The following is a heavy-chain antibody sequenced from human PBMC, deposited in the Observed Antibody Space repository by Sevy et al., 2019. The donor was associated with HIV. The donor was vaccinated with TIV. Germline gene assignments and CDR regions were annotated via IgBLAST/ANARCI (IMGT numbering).Heavy chain of an antibody. Sequence: GGSLRLSCAASGFAFNTHAIHWVRQAPGKGLEWVAYISYHGTYTRYIDSVRGRFTVSRDNSKNTLHLQMDNLRQEDTARYYCGRDLSGRYTIDVWGQGTLVTVSS. J-gene: IGHJ4*02. D-gene: IGHD1-26*01. CDR2: ISYHGTYT. V-gene: IGHV3-30-3*01. CDR3: GRDLSGRYTIDV. CDR1: GFAFNTHA.